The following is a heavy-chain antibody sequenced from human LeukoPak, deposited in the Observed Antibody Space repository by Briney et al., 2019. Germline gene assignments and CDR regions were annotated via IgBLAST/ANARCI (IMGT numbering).Heavy chain of an antibody. Sequence: VASVKVSCKASGYTFTGYYMHWVRQAPGQGLEWMGWINPNSGGTNYAQKFQGRVTMTRDTSISTAYMELSSLRSEDTAVYYCASPQEVTHDAFDIWGQGTMVTVSS. CDR2: INPNSGGT. D-gene: IGHD4-23*01. V-gene: IGHV1-2*02. J-gene: IGHJ3*02. CDR3: ASPQEVTHDAFDI. CDR1: GYTFTGYY.